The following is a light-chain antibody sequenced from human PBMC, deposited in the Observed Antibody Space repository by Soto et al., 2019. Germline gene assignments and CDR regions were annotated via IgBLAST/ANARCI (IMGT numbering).Light chain of an antibody. CDR2: AAS. V-gene: IGKV1-17*01. CDR1: QDIRNY. J-gene: IGKJ1*01. Sequence: DIQMTQPPSSLSASVGDRVTITCRASQDIRNYLGWYQQKPGKAPKRLIYAASSLQSGVPSRFSGSGSGTEFTLTISSLQHEDYATYYCLQHNDYNPTFGQGTKVEI. CDR3: LQHNDYNPT.